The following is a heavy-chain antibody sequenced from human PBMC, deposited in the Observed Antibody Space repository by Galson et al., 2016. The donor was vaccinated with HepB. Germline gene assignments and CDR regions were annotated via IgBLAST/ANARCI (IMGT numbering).Heavy chain of an antibody. CDR3: ARSRGHSSSYTY. CDR1: GGTFSSYA. Sequence: SVKVSCKASGGTFSSYAINWVRQAPGQGLEWMGGIIPLFGIANYAQKFQGGVTITADESTSTAYMDLSSPRSEDTAVYYCARSRGHSSSYTYWGQGTLVTVSS. D-gene: IGHD6-6*01. J-gene: IGHJ4*02. CDR2: IIPLFGIA. V-gene: IGHV1-69*13.